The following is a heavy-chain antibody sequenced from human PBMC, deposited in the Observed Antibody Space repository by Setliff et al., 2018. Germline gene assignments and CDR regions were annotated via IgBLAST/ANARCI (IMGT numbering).Heavy chain of an antibody. CDR2: ISNSGIT. Sequence: PSETLSLTCTVSNGSINDYFWTWIRQPPGKGLEWIGYISNSGITKYNPALKGRVSISLDTSNNQFSLRLSSVTAADTALYYCARDTRIGDYYYYYGMDVWG. CDR1: NGSINDYF. CDR3: ARDTRIGDYYYYYGMDV. D-gene: IGHD2-15*01. J-gene: IGHJ6*01. V-gene: IGHV4-59*01.